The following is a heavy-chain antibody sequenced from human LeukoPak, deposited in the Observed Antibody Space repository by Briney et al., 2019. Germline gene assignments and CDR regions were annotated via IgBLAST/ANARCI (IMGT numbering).Heavy chain of an antibody. CDR3: ARGRDGYNSYYYYYMDV. J-gene: IGHJ6*03. CDR1: GYTFTGYY. Sequence: ASVKVSCKASGYTFTGYYMHWVRQATGQGLEWMGWIKPNSGGTNYAQKFQGRVTMTRDTSSSTAYMELSRLRCDDTAVYYCARGRDGYNSYYYYYMDVWGKGTTVTVSS. V-gene: IGHV1-2*02. CDR2: IKPNSGGT. D-gene: IGHD5-24*01.